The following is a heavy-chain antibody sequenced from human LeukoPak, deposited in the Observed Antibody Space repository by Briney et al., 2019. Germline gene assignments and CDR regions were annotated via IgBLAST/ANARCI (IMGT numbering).Heavy chain of an antibody. D-gene: IGHD6-13*01. CDR1: GGTFSSYA. CDR3: GYSSYYYYYYMDV. Sequence: ASVKVSCKASGGTFSSYAISWVRQAPGQGLEWMGGIIPIFGTANYAQKFQGRVTITADKSTSTAYMELSSLRSEDTAVYYCGYSSYYYYYYMDVWGKGTTVTVSS. J-gene: IGHJ6*03. CDR2: IIPIFGTA. V-gene: IGHV1-69*06.